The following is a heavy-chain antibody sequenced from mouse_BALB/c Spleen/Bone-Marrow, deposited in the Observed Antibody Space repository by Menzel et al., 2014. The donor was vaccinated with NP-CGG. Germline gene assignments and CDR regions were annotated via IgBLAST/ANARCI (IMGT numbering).Heavy chain of an antibody. D-gene: IGHD4-1*01. V-gene: IGHV5-17*02. CDR1: GFTFSSFG. CDR3: TRGGNWDDFDS. J-gene: IGHJ2*01. CDR2: ISSGSSTI. Sequence: EVMLVESGGGLVQPGGSRNLSCAASGFTFSSFGMHWVRQAPEKGLEWVAYISSGSSTIFYADTVKGRFTVSRDNPKNTLFLQMTSLRSEDTAMYFCTRGGNWDDFDSWGQGTTLTVSS.